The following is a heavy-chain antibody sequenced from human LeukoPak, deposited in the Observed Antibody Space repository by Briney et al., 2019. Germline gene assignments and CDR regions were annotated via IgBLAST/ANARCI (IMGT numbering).Heavy chain of an antibody. CDR2: ISYDGSNK. D-gene: IGHD6-13*01. Sequence: GGSLRLSCAASGFTFSRYAMHWVRQAPGKGLEWVAVISYDGSNKYYADSVKGRFTISRDNSKNTLYLQMNSLRAEDTAVYYCARPGEYSSSWDDANWFDPWGQGTLVTVSS. J-gene: IGHJ5*02. V-gene: IGHV3-30-3*01. CDR3: ARPGEYSSSWDDANWFDP. CDR1: GFTFSRYA.